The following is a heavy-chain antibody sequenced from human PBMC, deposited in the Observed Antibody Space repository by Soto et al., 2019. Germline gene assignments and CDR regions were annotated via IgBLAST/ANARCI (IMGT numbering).Heavy chain of an antibody. Sequence: QVHLVQSGAEVKKPGASVKVSCKGSGYAFTTYGITWVRQAPGQGLEWMGWISAHNGNTNYAQKLQGRVTGTRDTSTSTAYMERRSLRSAGTAVYYCARGRYGDYWGQGALVTVSS. CDR3: ARGRYGDY. J-gene: IGHJ4*02. CDR1: GYAFTTYG. CDR2: ISAHNGNT. D-gene: IGHD1-1*01. V-gene: IGHV1-18*01.